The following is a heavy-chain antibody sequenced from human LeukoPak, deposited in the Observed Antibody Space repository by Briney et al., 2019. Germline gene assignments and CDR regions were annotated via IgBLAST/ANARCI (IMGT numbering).Heavy chain of an antibody. V-gene: IGHV3-53*01. CDR2: IYSGGST. CDR3: ASQSVGYYGSGSSASDY. J-gene: IGHJ4*02. Sequence: GGSLRLSCAASGFTFSSNYMSWVRQAPGKGLEWVSVIYSGGSTKYAASVKGRFTISRDNSKNTLYLQMNSLRAEDTAVYYCASQSVGYYGSGSSASDYWGQGTLVTVSS. D-gene: IGHD3-10*01. CDR1: GFTFSSNY.